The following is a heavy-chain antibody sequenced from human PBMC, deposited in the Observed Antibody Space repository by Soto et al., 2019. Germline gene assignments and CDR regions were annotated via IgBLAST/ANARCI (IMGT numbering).Heavy chain of an antibody. V-gene: IGHV1-8*01. CDR1: GYTFTSYD. CDR3: ARERTGTTSMYF. J-gene: IGHJ6*02. Sequence: ASVKVSCKASGYTFTSYDINWVRQATGQGLEWMGWMNPNSGNTGYAQKFQGRVTMTRNTSISTAYMELSSLRSEDTAVYYCARERTGTTSMYFWGQGTTVTVSS. CDR2: MNPNSGNT. D-gene: IGHD1-1*01.